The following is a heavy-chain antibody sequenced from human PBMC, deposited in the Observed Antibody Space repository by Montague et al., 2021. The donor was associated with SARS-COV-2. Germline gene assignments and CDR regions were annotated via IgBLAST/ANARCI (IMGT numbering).Heavy chain of an antibody. J-gene: IGHJ4*02. CDR3: ATQEDPSGWIPGPFDF. V-gene: IGHV4-39*01. CDR1: GGSISSSSYY. CDR2: IYYRGST. D-gene: IGHD6-19*01. Sequence: SETLSLTCTVSGGSISSSSYYWAWIRPPPGKGLEWIGSIYYRGSTYYNPSLKSRVFISVDTSKNQLSLTLTAVTAADTAVYYCATQEDPSGWIPGPFDFWGQGTMVSVSS.